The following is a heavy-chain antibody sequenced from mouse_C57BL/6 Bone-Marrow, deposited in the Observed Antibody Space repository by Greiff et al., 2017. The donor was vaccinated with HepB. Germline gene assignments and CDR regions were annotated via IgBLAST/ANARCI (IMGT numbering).Heavy chain of an antibody. CDR3: ARDGSITTVVATNFDY. V-gene: IGHV1-50*01. Sequence: QVQLQQPGAELVKPGASVKLSCKASGYTFTSYWMQWVKQRPGQGLEWIGEIDPSDSYTNYNQKFKGQATLTVDTSSSTAYMQLSSLTSEDSAVYYCARDGSITTVVATNFDYWGQGTTLTVSS. D-gene: IGHD1-1*01. CDR2: IDPSDSYT. J-gene: IGHJ2*01. CDR1: GYTFTSYW.